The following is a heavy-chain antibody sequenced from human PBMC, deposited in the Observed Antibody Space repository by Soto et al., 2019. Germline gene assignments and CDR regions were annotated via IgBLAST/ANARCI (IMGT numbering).Heavy chain of an antibody. V-gene: IGHV6-1*01. CDR3: ARPLGEDCSSTSCGMDV. J-gene: IGHJ6*02. Sequence: PSQTLSLTCVGSGDTVSSNSVAWNWVRQSPSRGLEWLGRTYYRSRWYSDYAVSVRSRIDINADTSKNQVSLQLNSVTPEDTAVYYCARPLGEDCSSTSCGMDVWGQGTTVTVSS. D-gene: IGHD2-2*01. CDR2: TYYRSRWYS. CDR1: GDTVSSNSVA.